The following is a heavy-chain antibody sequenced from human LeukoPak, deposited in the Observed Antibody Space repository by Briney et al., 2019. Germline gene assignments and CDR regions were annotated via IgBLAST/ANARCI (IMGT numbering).Heavy chain of an antibody. V-gene: IGHV3-23*01. J-gene: IGHJ5*02. CDR2: ISGSGGST. CDR1: GFTFSSYA. D-gene: IGHD3-10*01. CDR3: AKDREVRGKEPNWFDP. Sequence: PGGSLRLSCAASGFTFSSYAMSWVRQAPGKGLEWVSAISGSGGSTYYADSVKGRFTISRDNSKNTLYLQMNSLRAEDTAVYYCAKDREVRGKEPNWFDPWGQGTLVTVSS.